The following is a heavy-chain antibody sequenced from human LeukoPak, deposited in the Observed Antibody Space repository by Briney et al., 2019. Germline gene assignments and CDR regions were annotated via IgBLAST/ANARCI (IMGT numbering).Heavy chain of an antibody. Sequence: GASVKVSCKASGYTFTGYYMHWVRQAPGQGLEWMGWINPNSGGTNYAQKFQGRVTMTRDTSISTAYMELSRLRSDDTAVYYCARVGCGGDCYSGFDPWGQGTLVTVSS. CDR1: GYTFTGYY. D-gene: IGHD2-21*02. CDR2: INPNSGGT. CDR3: ARVGCGGDCYSGFDP. J-gene: IGHJ5*02. V-gene: IGHV1-2*02.